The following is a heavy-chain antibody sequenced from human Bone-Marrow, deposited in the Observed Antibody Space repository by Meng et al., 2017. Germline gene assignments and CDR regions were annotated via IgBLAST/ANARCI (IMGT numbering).Heavy chain of an antibody. D-gene: IGHD3-10*01. J-gene: IGHJ4*02. CDR3: AKYSYGLGDYFDY. CDR1: GGSINSYH. CDR2: LSGGGFTT. Sequence: GESLKISCTVSGGSINSYHWSWIRQPPGKGLEWVSALSGGGFTTYYADSVKGRFTISRHNSKNTLYLQMNNLRAEDTALYYCAKYSYGLGDYFDYWGQGALVTVSS. V-gene: IGHV3-23*01.